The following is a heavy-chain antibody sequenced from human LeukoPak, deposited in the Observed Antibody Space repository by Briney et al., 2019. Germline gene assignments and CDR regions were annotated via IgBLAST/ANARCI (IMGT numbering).Heavy chain of an antibody. CDR3: ARDGSGYSVS. CDR2: IKYDGSEK. CDR1: GFTFSNSW. Sequence: GGSLRLSCAGSGFTFSNSWMSWLRQAPGKGLEWVANIKYDGSEKYFVDSVKGRFTISRDNAKSSLYLQMNSLSAEDTAVYYCARDGSGYSVSWGKGTLVTVSS. V-gene: IGHV3-7*04. D-gene: IGHD5/OR15-5a*01. J-gene: IGHJ5*02.